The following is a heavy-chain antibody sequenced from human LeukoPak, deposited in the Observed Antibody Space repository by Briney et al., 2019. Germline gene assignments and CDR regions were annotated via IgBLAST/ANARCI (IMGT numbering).Heavy chain of an antibody. V-gene: IGHV4-34*01. J-gene: IGHJ1*01. CDR2: INHSEAT. CDR1: GGSFSGYY. Sequence: SETLSLTCAIYGGSFSGYYWSWIRQSPGKGLEWIGEINHSEATDYNPSFKSRVTISVDTSKNQFSLKLSSVTAADTAVYYCAREAQYCSGGSCYGGYFQHWGQGTLVTVSS. D-gene: IGHD2-15*01. CDR3: AREAQYCSGGSCYGGYFQH.